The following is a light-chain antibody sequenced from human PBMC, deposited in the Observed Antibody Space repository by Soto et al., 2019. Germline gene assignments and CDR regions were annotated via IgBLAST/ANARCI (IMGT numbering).Light chain of an antibody. CDR2: KAS. J-gene: IGKJ2*01. CDR3: QQYNDYSPT. CDR1: QSISSW. Sequence: DIQMTQSPSTLSASIGDRVTVTCRASQSISSWLAWYQQKPGKAPKLLIYKASSLESGVPSRFSGSGSGTKFTLTISSLQPDDFATYFCQQYNDYSPTFGQGTKLEIK. V-gene: IGKV1-5*03.